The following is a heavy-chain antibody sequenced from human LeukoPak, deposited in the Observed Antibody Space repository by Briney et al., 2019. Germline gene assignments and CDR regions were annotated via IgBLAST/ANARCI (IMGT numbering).Heavy chain of an antibody. CDR2: INPNSGAS. D-gene: IGHD3-10*01. CDR3: ARARGVQAFDI. V-gene: IGHV1-2*02. J-gene: IGHJ3*02. CDR1: GYSFSDYY. Sequence: GASVKVSCKGSGYSFSDYYIHWVRQAPGQGLEWMRWINPNSGASNYAQNFQGRVTLTTDTSITTAYMELSGLRSDDTGMFYCARARGVQAFDIWGQGTMVTVSS.